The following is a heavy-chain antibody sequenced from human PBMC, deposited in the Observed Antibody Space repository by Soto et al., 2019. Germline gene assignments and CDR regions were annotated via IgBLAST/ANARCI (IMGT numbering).Heavy chain of an antibody. Sequence: GGSLRLSCAASGFTFSNAWMNWVRQAPGKGLEWVGRIKSKTDGGTTDYAAPVKGRFAISRDDSKNTLYLQMISLKTEDTAVYYCITDHRLYGHLHLAYWGQGTLVTVSS. J-gene: IGHJ4*02. V-gene: IGHV3-15*07. CDR3: ITDHRLYGHLHLAY. CDR2: IKSKTDGGTT. CDR1: GFTFSNAW. D-gene: IGHD4-17*01.